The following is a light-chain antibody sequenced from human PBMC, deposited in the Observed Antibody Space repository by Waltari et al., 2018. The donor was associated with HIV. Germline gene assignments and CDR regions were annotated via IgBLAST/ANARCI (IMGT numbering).Light chain of an antibody. CDR3: NSYTSSSTYV. CDR2: EAS. CDR1: SSDVGGYNY. Sequence: QSALTQPASVSGSPGQSITISCTGTSSDVGGYNYVSWYQQHPGKAPKLMFYEASNRPSGVSNLFSGSKSGNTASLTISGLQAEDEADYYCNSYTSSSTYVFGTGTRVTVL. V-gene: IGLV2-14*01. J-gene: IGLJ1*01.